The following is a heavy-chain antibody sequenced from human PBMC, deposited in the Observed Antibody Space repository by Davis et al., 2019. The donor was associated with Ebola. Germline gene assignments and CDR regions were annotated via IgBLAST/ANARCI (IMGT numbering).Heavy chain of an antibody. CDR3: ARGPSDSSGHDAFDI. J-gene: IGHJ3*02. V-gene: IGHV1-69*13. Sequence: SVKVSCKASGGTFSSYAISWVRQAPGQGLEWMGGIIPIFGTANYAQKFQGRVTITADESTSTAYMELSSLRSEDTAVYYCARGPSDSSGHDAFDIWGQGTMVTVSS. CDR2: IIPIFGTA. D-gene: IGHD3-22*01. CDR1: GGTFSSYA.